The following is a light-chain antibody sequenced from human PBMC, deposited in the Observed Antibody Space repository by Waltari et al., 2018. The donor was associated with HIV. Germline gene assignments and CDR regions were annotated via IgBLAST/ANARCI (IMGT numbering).Light chain of an antibody. CDR1: KLADKY. CDR3: QTWDTSTASYF. J-gene: IGLJ1*01. Sequence: SYEVSQPPSVSVSPGQTASISCSGDKLADKYVSWYQQKPGQSPVLVIFQHNKRPSGIPERFSGSKSGNTATLTIRGTQTMDDADYFCQTWDTSTASYFFGTGTTVTVL. CDR2: QHN. V-gene: IGLV3-1*01.